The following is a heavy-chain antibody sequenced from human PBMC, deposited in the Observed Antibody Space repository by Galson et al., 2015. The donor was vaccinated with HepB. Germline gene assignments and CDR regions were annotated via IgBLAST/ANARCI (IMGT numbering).Heavy chain of an antibody. CDR2: ISYDGSNK. CDR3: ARVWFGELSLAFDI. D-gene: IGHD3-10*01. J-gene: IGHJ3*02. V-gene: IGHV3-30*04. CDR1: GFTFSSYA. Sequence: SLRLSCAASGFTFSSYAMHWVRQAPGKGLEWVAVISYDGSNKYYADSVKGRFTISRDNSKNTLYLQMNSLRAEDTAVYYCARVWFGELSLAFDIWGQGTMVTVSS.